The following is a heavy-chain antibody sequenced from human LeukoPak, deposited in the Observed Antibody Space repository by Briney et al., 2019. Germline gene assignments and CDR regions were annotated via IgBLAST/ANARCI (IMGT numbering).Heavy chain of an antibody. D-gene: IGHD3-3*01. CDR1: GFTFSNYG. V-gene: IGHV3-30*18. CDR3: AKDQGYYDFWSGHDAFDI. J-gene: IGHJ3*02. CDR2: ISFDGSAK. Sequence: GGSLRLSCAASGFTFSNYGMHWVRQAPGKGLEWVSVISFDGSAKYYADSVKGRFTISRDNSKNTLYLQMNSLRAEDTAVYYCAKDQGYYDFWSGHDAFDIWGQGTMVTVSS.